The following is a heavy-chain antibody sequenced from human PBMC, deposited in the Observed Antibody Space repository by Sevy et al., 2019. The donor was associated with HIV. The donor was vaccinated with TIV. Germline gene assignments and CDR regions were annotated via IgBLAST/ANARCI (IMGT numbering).Heavy chain of an antibody. D-gene: IGHD1-20*01. J-gene: IGHJ5*01. V-gene: IGHV3-23*01. CDR1: GFNFNDHA. CDR2: IGGSGRYT. CDR3: AKDSYNWNDLGWFES. Sequence: GGSLRLSCEASGFNFNDHAMSWVRQPPGKGLEWVSSIGGSGRYTYYADSVKGRFAVSRDNDKNTVFLQMKSLRVEDTAIYYCAKDSYNWNDLGWFESWGQGTLVTVSS.